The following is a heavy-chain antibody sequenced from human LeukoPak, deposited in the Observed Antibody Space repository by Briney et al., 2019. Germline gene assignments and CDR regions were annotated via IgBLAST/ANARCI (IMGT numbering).Heavy chain of an antibody. J-gene: IGHJ3*02. V-gene: IGHV4-61*01. Sequence: SETLSLTCTVSGGSISSSSYYWSWIRQPPGKGLEWIGYIYYSGSTNYNPSLKSRVTISVDMSKNQFSLKLSSVTAADTAVYYCARGGGGSSGWYGYDAFDIWGQGTMVTVSS. D-gene: IGHD6-19*01. CDR1: GGSISSSSYY. CDR3: ARGGGGSSGWYGYDAFDI. CDR2: IYYSGST.